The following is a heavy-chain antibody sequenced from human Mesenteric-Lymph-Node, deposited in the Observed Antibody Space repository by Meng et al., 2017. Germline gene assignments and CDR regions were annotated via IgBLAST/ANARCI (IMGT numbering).Heavy chain of an antibody. V-gene: IGHV3-23*01. J-gene: IGHJ4*02. CDR1: GFTFSSYS. CDR3: AKAPDCTNGICYFIDF. Sequence: GGSLRLSCAASGFTFSSYSMNWVRQAPGKGLGWVSSMSGTGVSTTYADSVNGRFTISRDNSTRRPLYLKMTRLTADDTAFYYCAKAPDCTNGICYFIDFWGQGTLVTVSS. D-gene: IGHD2-8*01. CDR2: MSGTGVST.